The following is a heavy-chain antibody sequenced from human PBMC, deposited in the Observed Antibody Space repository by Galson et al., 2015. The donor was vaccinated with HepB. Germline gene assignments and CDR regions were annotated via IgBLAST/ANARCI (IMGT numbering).Heavy chain of an antibody. Sequence: SLKLSCAASGFTFSNAWMSWVRQAPGKGLEWVGRIKSNTDGGTTDYDAPGKGRFTISRDDSTNTLYLQMNSLETEDTAVYYCTRDNHYDFWSGYDYYYYYYMDVWGKGTTVTVSS. D-gene: IGHD3-3*01. CDR3: TRDNHYDFWSGYDYYYYYYMDV. CDR2: IKSNTDGGTT. V-gene: IGHV3-15*01. J-gene: IGHJ6*03. CDR1: GFTFSNAW.